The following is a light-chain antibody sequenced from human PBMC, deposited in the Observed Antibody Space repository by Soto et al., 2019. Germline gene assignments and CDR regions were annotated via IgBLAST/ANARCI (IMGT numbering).Light chain of an antibody. V-gene: IGKV3-20*01. CDR3: QHYGTTPWT. J-gene: IGKJ1*01. CDR1: QSVCSNC. Sequence: ETVLTQSPGTLSLSPGEGATLSCRASQSVCSNCLAWYQQKPGQAPRLLIFGASSRATGIPDRFSGSGSGTDFPLTISRLEPEDFAVYYCQHYGTTPWTFGQGTKVEIK. CDR2: GAS.